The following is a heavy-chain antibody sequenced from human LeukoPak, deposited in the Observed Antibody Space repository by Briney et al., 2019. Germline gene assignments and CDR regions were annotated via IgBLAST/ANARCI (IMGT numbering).Heavy chain of an antibody. D-gene: IGHD5-12*01. CDR3: ASYSWSGYDVLFDY. Sequence: GGSLRLSCAASGFTFSSYGMHWVRQAPGKGLEWVAFIRYDGSNKYYADSVKGRFTISRDNFKNTLYLQVNSLRAEDTAVYYCASYSWSGYDVLFDYWGQGTLVTVSS. V-gene: IGHV3-30*02. CDR1: GFTFSSYG. CDR2: IRYDGSNK. J-gene: IGHJ4*02.